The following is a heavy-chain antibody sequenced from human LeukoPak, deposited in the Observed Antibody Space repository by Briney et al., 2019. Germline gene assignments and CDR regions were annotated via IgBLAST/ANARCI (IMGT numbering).Heavy chain of an antibody. CDR1: GFTFSSYE. V-gene: IGHV3-48*03. Sequence: GGSLRLSCAASGFTFSSYEMNWVRQAPGKGLEWVSYISSSGSTIYYADSVKGRFTISRDNARNSLYLQMNSLRAEDTAVYYCAELGIAMIGGVWGKGTTVTISS. CDR2: ISSSGSTI. J-gene: IGHJ6*04. D-gene: IGHD3-10*02. CDR3: AELGIAMIGGV.